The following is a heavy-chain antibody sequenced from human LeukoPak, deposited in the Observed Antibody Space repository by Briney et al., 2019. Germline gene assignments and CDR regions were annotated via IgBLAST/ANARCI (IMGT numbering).Heavy chain of an antibody. D-gene: IGHD5-24*01. CDR1: GYTFTSYG. CDR3: ARVDWERWLRAKGALDY. J-gene: IGHJ4*02. V-gene: IGHV1-18*01. Sequence: ASVKVSCKASGYTFTSYGISWVRQAPGQGLEWMGWISAYNGNTNYAQKLQGRVTMTTDTSTSTAYMELRSLRSDDTAVYYCARVDWERWLRAKGALDYWGQGTLVTVSS. CDR2: ISAYNGNT.